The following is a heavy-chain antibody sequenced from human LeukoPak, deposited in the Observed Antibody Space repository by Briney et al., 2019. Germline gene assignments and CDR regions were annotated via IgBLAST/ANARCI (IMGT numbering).Heavy chain of an antibody. J-gene: IGHJ4*02. Sequence: GASVKVSCKASGGTFSSYAISWVRQALGQGLEWMGRIIPILGIANYAQKFQGRVMITADKSTSTAYMELSSLRSEDTAVYYCARDSSGQSYWGQGTLVTVSS. CDR2: IIPILGIA. V-gene: IGHV1-69*04. CDR1: GGTFSSYA. CDR3: ARDSSGQSY. D-gene: IGHD3-22*01.